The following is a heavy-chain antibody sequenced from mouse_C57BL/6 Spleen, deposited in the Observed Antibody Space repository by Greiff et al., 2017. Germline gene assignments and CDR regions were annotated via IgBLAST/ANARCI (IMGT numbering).Heavy chain of an antibody. CDR1: GYTFTDYE. CDR2: IDPETGGT. Sequence: VQLQQSGAELVRPGASVTLSCKASGYTFTDYEMHWVKQTPVHGLEWIGAIDPETGGTAYNQKFKGKAILTADKSSSTAYMELRSLTSEDSAVYYCTRRSFITTVVFDYWGQGTTLTVSS. V-gene: IGHV1-15*01. CDR3: TRRSFITTVVFDY. D-gene: IGHD1-1*01. J-gene: IGHJ2*01.